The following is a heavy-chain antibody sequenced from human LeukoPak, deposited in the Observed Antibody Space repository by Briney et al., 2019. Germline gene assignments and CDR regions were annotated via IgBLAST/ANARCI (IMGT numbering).Heavy chain of an antibody. CDR2: IYYSGST. Sequence: SETLSLTCTVSGGSISSSSYYWGWIRQPPGKGLEWIGSIYYSGSTYYNPSLKSRVTISVDTSKNQFSLKLSSVTAADTAVYYCASASIAAAGTGPPIFDYWGQGTLVTVSS. V-gene: IGHV4-39*01. CDR3: ASASIAAAGTGPPIFDY. J-gene: IGHJ4*02. CDR1: GGSISSSSYY. D-gene: IGHD6-13*01.